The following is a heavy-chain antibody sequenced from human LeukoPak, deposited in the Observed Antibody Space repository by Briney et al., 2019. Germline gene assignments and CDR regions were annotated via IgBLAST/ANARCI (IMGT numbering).Heavy chain of an antibody. J-gene: IGHJ6*02. V-gene: IGHV1-46*01. D-gene: IGHD2-2*01. CDR1: GYTFTSYY. CDR3: AREAGVVVPAASQTYYYYGMDV. CDR2: INPSGGST. Sequence: GASVKVSCKASGYTFTSYYMHWVRQAPGQGLEWMGIINPSGGSTSYAQKFQGRVTMTRDTSTSTVYMELSSLRSEDTAVYYCAREAGVVVPAASQTYYYYGMDVWGQGTTVTVSS.